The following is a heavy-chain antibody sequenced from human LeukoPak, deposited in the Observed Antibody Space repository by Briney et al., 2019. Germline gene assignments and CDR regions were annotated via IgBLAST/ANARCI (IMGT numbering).Heavy chain of an antibody. CDR3: ARLYSSSSGRCFDY. J-gene: IGHJ4*02. V-gene: IGHV4-59*01. CDR1: GGSISSYY. CDR2: ISHSGST. D-gene: IGHD6-6*01. Sequence: SETLSLTCTVSGGSISSYYWSWIRQPPGKGLEWIGYISHSGSTTYNPSLKSRVTISLDTSKNQFSLRLTSVTAADTAVYYCARLYSSSSGRCFDYWGQGSLVTVSS.